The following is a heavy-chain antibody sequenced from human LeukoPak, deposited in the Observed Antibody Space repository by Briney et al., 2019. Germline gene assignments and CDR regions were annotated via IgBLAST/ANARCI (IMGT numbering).Heavy chain of an antibody. J-gene: IGHJ5*02. CDR2: INTNTGNP. D-gene: IGHD3-16*02. CDR1: GYTFTSYA. Sequence: ASVKVSCKASGYTFTSYAMNWVRQAPGQGLEWMGWINTNTGNPTYAQGFTGRFVFSLDTSVGTTYLQISSLKAEDTAVYYCARAYQSLGGLSLPDHWGQGTLVTVSS. CDR3: ARAYQSLGGLSLPDH. V-gene: IGHV7-4-1*02.